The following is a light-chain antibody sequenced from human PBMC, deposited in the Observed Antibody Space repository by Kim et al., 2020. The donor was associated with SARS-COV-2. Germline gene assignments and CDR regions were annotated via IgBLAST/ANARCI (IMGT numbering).Light chain of an antibody. CDR2: LNGDGSH. J-gene: IGLJ3*02. CDR3: QTWGTGIPV. Sequence: QPVLTQSPSASASLGASVKLTCTLSSGHSSYAIAWHQQQPEKGPRYLMKLNGDGSHSKGDGIPDRFAGSSSGAERYLTISSLQSEDEADYYCQTWGTGIPVFGGGT. CDR1: SGHSSYA. V-gene: IGLV4-69*01.